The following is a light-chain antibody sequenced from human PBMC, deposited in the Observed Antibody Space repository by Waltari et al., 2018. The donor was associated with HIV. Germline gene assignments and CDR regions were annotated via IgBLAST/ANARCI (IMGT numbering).Light chain of an antibody. CDR3: SSYTSSITLGV. CDR1: SSDVGGYNY. J-gene: IGLJ1*01. V-gene: IGLV2-14*01. Sequence: QSALTQPASVSGSPGQSITISCTGTSSDVGGYNYVSWYQQHPGKAPKLMFYEVSNRPSRFSHRSSGSKSGNSASRTISGPQAEDEADYYCSSYTSSITLGVFGTGTKVTVL. CDR2: EVS.